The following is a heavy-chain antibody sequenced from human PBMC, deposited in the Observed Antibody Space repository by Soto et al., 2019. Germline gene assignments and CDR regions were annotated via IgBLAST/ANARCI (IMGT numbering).Heavy chain of an antibody. D-gene: IGHD3-22*01. J-gene: IGHJ5*02. CDR2: ISYDGSNK. V-gene: IGHV3-30-3*01. CDR3: ARDRMDHSGHSNWFDP. CDR1: GFTFSSYA. Sequence: GGSLRLSCAASGFTFSSYAMHWVRQAPGKGLEWVAVISYDGSNKYYADSVKGRFTISRDNSKNTLYLQMNSLRAEDTAVYYCARDRMDHSGHSNWFDPWGQGTLVTVSS.